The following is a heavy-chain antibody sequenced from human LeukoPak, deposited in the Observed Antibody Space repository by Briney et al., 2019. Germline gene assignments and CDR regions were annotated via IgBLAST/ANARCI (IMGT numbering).Heavy chain of an antibody. CDR2: IKQDGSEK. J-gene: IGHJ4*02. CDR1: GFTFSSYA. V-gene: IGHV3-7*01. D-gene: IGHD4-17*01. CDR3: ARDMTDFYGDYAGTYDY. Sequence: QTGGSLRLSCAASGFTFSSYAMSWVRQAPGKGLEWVANIKQDGSEKYYVDSVKGRFTISRDNAKNSLYLQMNSLRAEDTAVYYCARDMTDFYGDYAGTYDYWGQGTLVTVSS.